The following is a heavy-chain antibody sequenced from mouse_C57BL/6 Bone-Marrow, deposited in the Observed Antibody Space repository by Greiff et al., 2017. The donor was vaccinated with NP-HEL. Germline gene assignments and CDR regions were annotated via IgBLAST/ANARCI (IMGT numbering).Heavy chain of an antibody. CDR3: ARGDYGSSRFGYAMDY. Sequence: QVQLQQPGAELVQPGASVKISCKASGYAFSSYWINWVKQRPGKGLEWIGQIYPGDGDTNYNGKSKGKASLTADKSSSTAYMQLSSLTSEDSAVYFCARGDYGSSRFGYAMDYWGQGTSVTVSS. J-gene: IGHJ4*01. CDR1: GYAFSSYW. D-gene: IGHD1-1*01. V-gene: IGHV1-80*01. CDR2: IYPGDGDT.